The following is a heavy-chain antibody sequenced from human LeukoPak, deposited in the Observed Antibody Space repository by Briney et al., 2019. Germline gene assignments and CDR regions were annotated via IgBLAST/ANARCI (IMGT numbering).Heavy chain of an antibody. CDR2: ISASGSST. D-gene: IGHD1-7*01. V-gene: IGHV3-64*01. CDR1: GFTFSNYA. Sequence: GGSLRLSCAASGFTFSNYAMHWVRQAPGKGLEYVSAISASGSSTYYANSVKGRFTLSRDNSRNTLYLQLNSLRAEDTAIYYCARKIAITGTPVAAFDIWGQGTMVTVSS. CDR3: ARKIAITGTPVAAFDI. J-gene: IGHJ3*02.